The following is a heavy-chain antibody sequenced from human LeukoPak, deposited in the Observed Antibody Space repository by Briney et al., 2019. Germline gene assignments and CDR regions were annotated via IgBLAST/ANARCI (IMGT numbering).Heavy chain of an antibody. CDR2: ISYDGSDK. J-gene: IGHJ4*02. Sequence: QAGRSLRLSCAASGFTFSSYAMNWVRQAPGKGLEWVAVISYDGSDKYHADSVKGRFTISRDNSKNTLYLQMNSLRAEDTAVYYCARDLGTTVMVMTKGYFDYWGQGTLVTVSS. V-gene: IGHV3-30*01. D-gene: IGHD2-21*01. CDR3: ARDLGTTVMVMTKGYFDY. CDR1: GFTFSSYA.